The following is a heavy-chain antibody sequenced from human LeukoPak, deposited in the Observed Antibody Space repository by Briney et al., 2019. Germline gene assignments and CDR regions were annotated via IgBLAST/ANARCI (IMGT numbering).Heavy chain of an antibody. CDR3: ARDSGSRGWLIDY. D-gene: IGHD6-19*01. Sequence: PSETLSLTCTVSGDSIRSYYWNWLRQPAGKALQWIGRIYTSGSPNYNPSLKSRVTMSVDTSKNQFSLKLTSVTAADTAVYYCARDSGSRGWLIDYWGQGTLVTVSS. J-gene: IGHJ4*02. CDR1: GDSIRSYY. CDR2: IYTSGSP. V-gene: IGHV4-4*07.